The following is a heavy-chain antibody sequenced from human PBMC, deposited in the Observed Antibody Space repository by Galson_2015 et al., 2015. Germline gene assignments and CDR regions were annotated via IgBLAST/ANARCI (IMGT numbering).Heavy chain of an antibody. V-gene: IGHV3-23*01. CDR2: ISGSGGST. CDR3: ADLGYCSGGSCYAATTTDY. Sequence: SLRLSCAASGFTFSSYAMSWVRQAPGKGLEWVSAISGSGGSTYYADSVKGRFTISRDNSKNTLYLQMNSLRAEDTAVYYCADLGYCSGGSCYAATTTDYWGQGTLVTVSS. D-gene: IGHD2-15*01. J-gene: IGHJ4*02. CDR1: GFTFSSYA.